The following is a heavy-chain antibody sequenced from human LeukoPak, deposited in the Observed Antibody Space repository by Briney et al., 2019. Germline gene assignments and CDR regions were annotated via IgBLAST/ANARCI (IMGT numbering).Heavy chain of an antibody. J-gene: IGHJ1*01. Sequence: SETLSLTCAVYGGSFSGYYWSWIRQPPGKGLEWIGEINHSGSTNYNPSLKSRVTISVDTSKNQFSLKLSSVTAADTAVYYCARGSLYYDFWSGYIRSEYFQRWGQGTLVTVSS. D-gene: IGHD3-3*01. CDR2: INHSGST. CDR1: GGSFSGYY. CDR3: ARGSLYYDFWSGYIRSEYFQR. V-gene: IGHV4-34*01.